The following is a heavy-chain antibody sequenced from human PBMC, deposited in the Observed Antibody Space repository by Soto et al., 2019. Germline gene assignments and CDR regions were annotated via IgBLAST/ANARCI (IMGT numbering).Heavy chain of an antibody. CDR3: ARDLFVRAAPDPSPFDY. CDR1: GDSVSNNSAA. CDR2: TYYRSKWYN. V-gene: IGHV6-1*01. J-gene: IGHJ4*02. Sequence: SQTLSLTCAISGDSVSNNSAACNWFRQSPSRGLEWLGRTYYRSKWYNDYALSVKSRITINPDTSKNQFSLQLNSVTPEDTAVYYCARDLFVRAAPDPSPFDYWGQGTPVTVSS. D-gene: IGHD6-13*01.